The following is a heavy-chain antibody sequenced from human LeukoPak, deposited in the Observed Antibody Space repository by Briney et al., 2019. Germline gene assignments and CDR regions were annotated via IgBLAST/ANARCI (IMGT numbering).Heavy chain of an antibody. J-gene: IGHJ3*02. CDR3: AREAYYYDSSGYWDAFDI. CDR1: GGSISSYY. D-gene: IGHD3-22*01. V-gene: IGHV4-4*07. CDR2: IYTSGST. Sequence: QPSETLSLTCTVSGGSISSYYWSWIRQPAGKGLEWIGRIYTSGSTNYNPSLKSRVTISVDTSKNQFSLKLSSVTAADTAVYYCAREAYYYDSSGYWDAFDIWGQGTMVTVSS.